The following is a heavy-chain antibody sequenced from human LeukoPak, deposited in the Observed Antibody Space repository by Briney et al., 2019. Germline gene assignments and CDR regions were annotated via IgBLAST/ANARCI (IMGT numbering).Heavy chain of an antibody. CDR3: VGAPLRTAYFDP. J-gene: IGHJ5*02. CDR1: GFTFSAYW. CDR2: IKFHGSET. D-gene: IGHD5-18*01. Sequence: GGSLRLSCAASGFTFSAYWMTWVRQAPGKGLEWVASIKFHGSETYYVDSVKGRFTISRDNDKNSLFLEMNILRAEDTAVYYCVGAPLRTAYFDPWGQGTLVTVSS. V-gene: IGHV3-7*04.